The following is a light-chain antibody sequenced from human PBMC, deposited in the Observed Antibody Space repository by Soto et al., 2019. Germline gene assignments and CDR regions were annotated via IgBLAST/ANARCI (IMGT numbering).Light chain of an antibody. J-gene: IGKJ1*01. CDR2: LGS. CDR1: QSLLHTNGYTF. V-gene: IGKV2-28*01. Sequence: DFVMTQSPLSLPVTPGEPASISCTSSQSLLHTNGYTFLDWYLQKPGQSPQLLIYLGSNRASGVPDRFCGSGSGTNGTLKISRVEAEDVGVYYWMQALQSPWTFGKGTKVDIK. CDR3: MQALQSPWT.